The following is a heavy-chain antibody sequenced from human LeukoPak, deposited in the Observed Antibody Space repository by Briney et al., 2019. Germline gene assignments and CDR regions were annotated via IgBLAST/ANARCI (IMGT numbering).Heavy chain of an antibody. D-gene: IGHD6-13*01. CDR3: ARVRTWGSSWYGEIDY. V-gene: IGHV3-7*01. J-gene: IGHJ4*02. Sequence: AGGSLRLSCAVSGFTFSGFWMSWSRQAPGKGLEWVASINSDGSEGYYADVVKGRFTISRDNSKNTLYLQMNSLRAEDTAVYYCARVRTWGSSWYGEIDYWGQGTLVTVSS. CDR2: INSDGSEG. CDR1: GFTFSGFW.